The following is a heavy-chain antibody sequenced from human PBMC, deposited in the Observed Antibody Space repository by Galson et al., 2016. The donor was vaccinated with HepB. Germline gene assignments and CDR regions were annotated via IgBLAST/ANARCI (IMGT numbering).Heavy chain of an antibody. D-gene: IGHD3-22*01. CDR1: GFTFSDYY. V-gene: IGHV3-11*01. CDR3: ERDLSSGYYDSSAYYHYYYGMDV. CDR2: ISSSGSTI. Sequence: SLRLSCAASGFTFSDYYTSWIRQAPGKGLEWVSYISSSGSTIYYADSVKGRFTISRDNAKNSLYLQMNSLRAEDTAGYYCERDLSSGYYDSSAYYHYYYGMDVWGQGATVTVSS. J-gene: IGHJ6*02.